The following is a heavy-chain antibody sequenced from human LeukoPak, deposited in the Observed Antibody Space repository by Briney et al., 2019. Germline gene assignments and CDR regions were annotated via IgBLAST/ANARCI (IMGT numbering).Heavy chain of an antibody. V-gene: IGHV3-15*01. CDR3: TTDILFPGGIAIDY. J-gene: IGHJ4*02. D-gene: IGHD6-13*01. CDR1: GFTFSNAW. CDR2: IKSKTDGGTT. Sequence: GGSLRLSCAASGFTFSNAWMSWVRQAPGKGLEWVGRIKSKTDGGTTDYAATVKGSFTISRDDSKNTLYLQKNNLKTEDTAVYYCTTDILFPGGIAIDYWGQGTLVAVSS.